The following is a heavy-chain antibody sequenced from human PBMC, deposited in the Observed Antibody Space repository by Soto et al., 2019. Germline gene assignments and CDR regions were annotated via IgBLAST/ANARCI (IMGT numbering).Heavy chain of an antibody. CDR1: GYNFFSFG. CDR3: ARTCRSGGSCYLEY. J-gene: IGHJ4*02. Sequence: GESLKISCKASGYNFFSFGISWVRQAPGQGLEWVGWVSVPSGDTSSAQNFQGRVTVTTDTSTSTAYLEVGSLRSDDTAVYYCARTCRSGGSCYLEYWGEGTLVTVSS. V-gene: IGHV1-18*01. D-gene: IGHD2-15*01. CDR2: VSVPSGDT.